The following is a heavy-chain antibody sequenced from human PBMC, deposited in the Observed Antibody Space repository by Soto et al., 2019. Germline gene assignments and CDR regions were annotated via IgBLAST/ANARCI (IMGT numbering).Heavy chain of an antibody. D-gene: IGHD6-19*01. CDR2: IYHSGNI. V-gene: IGHV4-38-2*01. CDR3: GRVTLAGPAGFDY. Sequence: PSETLSLTCAVSGYSISLGYYWGWIRQPPGKGLEWIGSIYHSGNIYYNPSLKSRVSISLDTSKNHFSLELTSVTAADTAVYYCGRVTLAGPAGFDYWGLAILVTVS. J-gene: IGHJ4*02. CDR1: GYSISLGYY.